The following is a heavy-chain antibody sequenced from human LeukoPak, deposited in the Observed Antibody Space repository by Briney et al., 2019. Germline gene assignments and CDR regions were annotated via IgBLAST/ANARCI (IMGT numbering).Heavy chain of an antibody. J-gene: IGHJ4*02. CDR3: ARWRGVQSEFVY. Sequence: GGSLRLSCAASGFTFSTYWMSWVRQAPGKGLEWVSSVKEDGSKKEYVDSVKGRFTISRDNAKNSVYLQMNTLRAEDTAVYYCARWRGVQSEFVYWGQGALVTVSS. CDR1: GFTFSTYW. CDR2: VKEDGSKK. D-gene: IGHD5-24*01. V-gene: IGHV3-7*01.